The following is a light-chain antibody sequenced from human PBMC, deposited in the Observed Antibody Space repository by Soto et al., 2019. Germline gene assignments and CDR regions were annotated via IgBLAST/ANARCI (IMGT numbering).Light chain of an antibody. Sequence: QSALTQPASVSGSPGQSITISCTGTSTDVGSSHHVYWYQQLPGKAPKLMIYEGSKRPSGVSNRFSGSNSGNTASLTVAGLHDEDEADYCCCSYAGSNTLLFGGGTKLTVL. CDR1: STDVGSSHH. CDR2: EGS. V-gene: IGLV2-23*01. CDR3: CSYAGSNTLL. J-gene: IGLJ2*01.